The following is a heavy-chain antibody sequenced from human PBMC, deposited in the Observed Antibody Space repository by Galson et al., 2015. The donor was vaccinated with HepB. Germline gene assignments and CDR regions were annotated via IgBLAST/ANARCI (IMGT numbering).Heavy chain of an antibody. J-gene: IGHJ4*02. D-gene: IGHD3-22*01. CDR2: ISYDGSNK. CDR3: ARLYYYDSSGYYRSKDFDY. Sequence: SLRLSCAASGFTFSSYAMHWVRQAPGKGLEWVAVISYDGSNKYYADSVKGRFTISRDNSKNTLYLQMNSLRAEDTAVYYCARLYYYDSSGYYRSKDFDYWGQGTLVTVSS. V-gene: IGHV3-30*04. CDR1: GFTFSSYA.